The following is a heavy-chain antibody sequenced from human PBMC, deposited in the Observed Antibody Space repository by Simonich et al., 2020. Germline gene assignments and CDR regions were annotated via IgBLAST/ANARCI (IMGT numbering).Heavy chain of an antibody. D-gene: IGHD2-15*01. CDR1: GGSISSYY. CDR2: IYYSGST. J-gene: IGHJ4*02. Sequence: QVQLQESGPGLVKPSETLSLTCTASGGSISSYYWSWIRQPPGKGLEWIGYIYYSGSTNYNPSLKSRVTISVDTSKNQFSLKLSSVTAADTAVYYCARGGLYFDYWGQGTLVTVSS. CDR3: ARGGLYFDY. V-gene: IGHV4-59*01.